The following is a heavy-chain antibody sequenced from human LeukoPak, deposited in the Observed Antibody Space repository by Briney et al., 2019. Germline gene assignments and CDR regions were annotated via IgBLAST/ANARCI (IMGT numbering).Heavy chain of an antibody. J-gene: IGHJ2*01. CDR3: ARDSGQYWYFDL. D-gene: IGHD1-14*01. CDR1: GGSISSGSYY. Sequence: SETLSLTCTVSGGSISSGSYYLSWIRQPAGKGLEWIGRIYTSGSTNYNPSLKSRVTISVDTSKNQFSLKLSSVTAADTAVYYCARDSGQYWYFDLWGRGTLVTVSS. V-gene: IGHV4-61*02. CDR2: IYTSGST.